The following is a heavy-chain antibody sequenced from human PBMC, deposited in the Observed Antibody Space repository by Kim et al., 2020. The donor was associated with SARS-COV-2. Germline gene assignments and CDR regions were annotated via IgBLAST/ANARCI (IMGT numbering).Heavy chain of an antibody. CDR1: GGSFSGYY. CDR3: ARGGAIWDIVVVPAAIRGNWFDP. J-gene: IGHJ5*02. Sequence: SETLSLTCAVYGGSFSGYYWSWIRQPPGKGLEWIGEINHSGSTNYNPSLKSRVTISVDTSKNQFSLKLSSVTAADTAVYYCARGGAIWDIVVVPAAIRGNWFDPWGQGTQVTVSS. D-gene: IGHD2-2*02. V-gene: IGHV4-34*01. CDR2: INHSGST.